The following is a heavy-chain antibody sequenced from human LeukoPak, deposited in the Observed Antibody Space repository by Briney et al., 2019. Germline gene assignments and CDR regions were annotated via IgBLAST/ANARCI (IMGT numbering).Heavy chain of an antibody. D-gene: IGHD6-13*01. CDR2: IYYSGST. CDR1: GGSISSGGYY. Sequence: SETLSLTCTVSGGSISSGGYYWSWIRQHPGKGLEWIGYIYYSGSTYYNPSLKSRVTISVDMSKNQFSLSLSSVTAADTAVYYCARAYSSSWPNAFDIWGQGTMVTVSS. V-gene: IGHV4-31*03. CDR3: ARAYSSSWPNAFDI. J-gene: IGHJ3*02.